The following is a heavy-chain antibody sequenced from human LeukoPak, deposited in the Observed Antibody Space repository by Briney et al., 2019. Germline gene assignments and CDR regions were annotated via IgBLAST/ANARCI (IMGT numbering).Heavy chain of an antibody. CDR3: AKDKEAYGGYSYGYRGYFDY. CDR2: ISASGGST. Sequence: GGSLRLSCEASGFTFSSSAMSWVRQVPGKGLEWVSGISASGGSTYYADSVRGRFTISRDNSKNALYVQMNSLRDEDTAVYYCAKDKEAYGGYSYGYRGYFDYWGQGTLVTVSS. D-gene: IGHD5-18*01. J-gene: IGHJ4*02. CDR1: GFTFSSSA. V-gene: IGHV3-23*01.